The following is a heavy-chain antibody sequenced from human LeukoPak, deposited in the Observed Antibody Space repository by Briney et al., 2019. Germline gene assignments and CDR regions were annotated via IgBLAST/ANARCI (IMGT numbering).Heavy chain of an antibody. CDR1: GGTFSSYA. D-gene: IGHD1-7*01. CDR3: ARYNWNYNKGPAGYYFDY. CDR2: IIPIFGTA. Sequence: SVKDSCKASGGTFSSYAISWVRQAPGQGLEWMGGIIPIFGTANYAQKFQGRVTITADESTSTAYMELSSLRSEDTAVYYCARYNWNYNKGPAGYYFDYWGQGTLVTVSS. V-gene: IGHV1-69*01. J-gene: IGHJ4*02.